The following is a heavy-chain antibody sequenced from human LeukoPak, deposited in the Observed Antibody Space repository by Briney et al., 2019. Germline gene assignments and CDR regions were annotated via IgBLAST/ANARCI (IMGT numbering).Heavy chain of an antibody. CDR3: ARFTYYYDSSGTGIFDY. D-gene: IGHD3-22*01. V-gene: IGHV1-69*13. CDR2: IIPIFGTA. Sequence: SVKVSCKASGGTFSSYAISWVRQAPGQGLEWMGGIIPIFGTANYAQKFQGRVTITADESTSTAYMELSSLRSEDTAVYYCARFTYYYDSSGTGIFDYWGQGTLVTVSS. J-gene: IGHJ4*02. CDR1: GGTFSSYA.